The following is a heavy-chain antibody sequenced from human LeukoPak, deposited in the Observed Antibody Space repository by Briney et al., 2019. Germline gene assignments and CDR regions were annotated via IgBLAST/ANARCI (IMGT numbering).Heavy chain of an antibody. Sequence: SVKVSCKASGGTFSSYAISWVRQAPGQGLEWMGGIIPIFGTANYAQKFQGRVTITADKSTSTAYMELSSLRSQDTAVYYCARDQGVPAAMRACWFDPWGQGTLVTVSS. J-gene: IGHJ5*02. CDR2: IIPIFGTA. CDR3: ARDQGVPAAMRACWFDP. D-gene: IGHD2-2*01. V-gene: IGHV1-69*06. CDR1: GGTFSSYA.